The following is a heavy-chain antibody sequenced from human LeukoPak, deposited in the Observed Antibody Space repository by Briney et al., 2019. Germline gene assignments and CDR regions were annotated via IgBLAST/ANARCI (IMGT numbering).Heavy chain of an antibody. CDR3: ARDAGYSAYDYYYYMDV. V-gene: IGHV1-18*01. Sequence: ASVKVSCKSSGYTFTSYGISWVRRAPGQGLEWKGWISGYNGNTDYAQKLQGRVTMTTDTSTSTAYMELRSLRSDDTAVYYCARDAGYSAYDYYYYMDVWGQGTTVTVSS. CDR2: ISGYNGNT. J-gene: IGHJ6*03. CDR1: GYTFTSYG. D-gene: IGHD5-12*01.